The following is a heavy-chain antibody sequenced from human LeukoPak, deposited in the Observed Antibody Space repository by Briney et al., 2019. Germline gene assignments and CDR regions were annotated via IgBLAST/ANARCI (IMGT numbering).Heavy chain of an antibody. CDR2: INHSGST. CDR1: GGSFSGYY. CDR3: ARHSGSPTAGSYYYYMDV. J-gene: IGHJ6*03. D-gene: IGHD3-10*01. Sequence: SETLSLTCAVYGGSFSGYYWSWIRQPPGKGLEWIGEINHSGSTNYNPSLKSRVTISVDTSKNQFSLKLSSVTAADTAVYYCARHSGSPTAGSYYYYMDVWGKGTTVTISS. V-gene: IGHV4-34*01.